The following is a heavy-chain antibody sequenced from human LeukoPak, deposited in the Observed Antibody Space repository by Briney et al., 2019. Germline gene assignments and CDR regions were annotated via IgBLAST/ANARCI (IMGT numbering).Heavy chain of an antibody. Sequence: GGSLRLSCAASGFTFDDYAMHWVRQAPGKGLEWDSGISWNSGSIGYADSVKGRFTISRDNAKNSLYLQMNSLRAEDMALYYCAKDKHDYYYYYMDVWGKGTTVTVSS. V-gene: IGHV3-9*03. J-gene: IGHJ6*03. CDR3: AKDKHDYYYYYMDV. CDR2: ISWNSGSI. CDR1: GFTFDDYA.